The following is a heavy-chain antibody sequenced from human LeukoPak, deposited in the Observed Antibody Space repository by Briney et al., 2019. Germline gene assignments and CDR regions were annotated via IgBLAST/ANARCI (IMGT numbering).Heavy chain of an antibody. CDR3: ARIGYSSSSFDY. CDR1: GFTFINYW. D-gene: IGHD6-6*01. CDR2: MKQDGSVK. V-gene: IGHV3-7*03. Sequence: GGSLRLSCAASGFTFINYWMSWVRQAPGEGLEWVANMKQDGSVKYYVDSMKGRFTISRDNAKNSLYLQMSGLRAEDTAVYFCARIGYSSSSFDYWGQGVLVTVYS. J-gene: IGHJ4*02.